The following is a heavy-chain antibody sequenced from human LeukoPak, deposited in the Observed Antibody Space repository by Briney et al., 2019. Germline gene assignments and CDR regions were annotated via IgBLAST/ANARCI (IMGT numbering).Heavy chain of an antibody. CDR2: ISSSGSAI. D-gene: IGHD4-11*01. Sequence: PGGSLRLSCAASGLTFSDYCMSWIRQAPGKGLEWLSYISSSGSAIYYADSVKGRFTISRDNSKNSLYLQMNSPRAEDTAVYHCARGRSNFRFWGQGTLVTVSS. CDR3: ARGRSNFRF. V-gene: IGHV3-11*01. J-gene: IGHJ4*02. CDR1: GLTFSDYC.